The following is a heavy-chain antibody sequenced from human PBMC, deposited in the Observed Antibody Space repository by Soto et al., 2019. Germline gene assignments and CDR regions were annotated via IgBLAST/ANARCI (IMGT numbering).Heavy chain of an antibody. CDR1: GFSLSNSGVG. J-gene: IGHJ4*02. V-gene: IGHV2-5*02. CDR3: FHYYYDSVGFYDY. Sequence: QITLKESGPTLVKPTQTLTLTCTFSGFSLSNSGVGVGWIRQPPGKALGWLAPFYWDDDKLHSPSLKTRPTXTXDXXKNNVVLTMTNMDPVDTATYYCFHYYYDSVGFYDYWGQGTLVTVSS. CDR2: FYWDDDK. D-gene: IGHD3-22*01.